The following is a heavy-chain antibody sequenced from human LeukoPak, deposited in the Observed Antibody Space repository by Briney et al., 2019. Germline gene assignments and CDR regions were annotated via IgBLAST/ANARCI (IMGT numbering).Heavy chain of an antibody. Sequence: SQTLSLTCAVSGGSISSGGYSWSWIRQPPGKGLEWIGYIYYSGSTYYNPSLKSRVTISVDTSKNQFSLKLSSVTAAGTAVYYCARGLYDFWSGYPDAFDIWGQGTMVTVSS. CDR3: ARGLYDFWSGYPDAFDI. V-gene: IGHV4-30-4*07. CDR2: IYYSGST. J-gene: IGHJ3*02. CDR1: GGSISSGGYS. D-gene: IGHD3-3*01.